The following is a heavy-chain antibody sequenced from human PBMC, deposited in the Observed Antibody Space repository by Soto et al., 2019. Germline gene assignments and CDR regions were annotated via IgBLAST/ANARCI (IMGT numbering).Heavy chain of an antibody. Sequence: GGSLRLSCAASGFTFSSYAMHWVRQAPGKGLEWVAVISYDGSNKYYADSVKGRFTISRDNSKNTLYLQMNSLRAEDTAVYYCARESGYDYVWGSYPHKAPFDYWGQGTLVTVSS. CDR2: ISYDGSNK. V-gene: IGHV3-30-3*01. CDR3: ARESGYDYVWGSYPHKAPFDY. D-gene: IGHD3-16*01. J-gene: IGHJ4*02. CDR1: GFTFSSYA.